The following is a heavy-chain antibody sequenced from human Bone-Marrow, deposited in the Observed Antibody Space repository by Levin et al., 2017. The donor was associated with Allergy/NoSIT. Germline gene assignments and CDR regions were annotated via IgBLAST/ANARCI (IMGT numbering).Heavy chain of an antibody. V-gene: IGHV1-69*13. Sequence: GASVKVSCRASGGAFSDFAFSWVRQAPGQGLEWLGGIIPTFGTPDYAHNFQGRITITADEATSTVYMELSSLRSEDTAVYYCARSRDSMMTFGGVIAAYFFDYWGQGTLFTVST. CDR3: ARSRDSMMTFGGVIAAYFFDY. J-gene: IGHJ4*02. CDR1: GGAFSDFA. CDR2: IIPTFGTP. D-gene: IGHD3-16*02.